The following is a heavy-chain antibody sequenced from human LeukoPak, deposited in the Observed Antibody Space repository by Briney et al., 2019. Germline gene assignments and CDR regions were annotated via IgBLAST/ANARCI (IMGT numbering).Heavy chain of an antibody. CDR2: VSSDGATT. CDR1: GFTLSNYW. Sequence: GGSQRLSCAVSGFTLSNYWIHWVRQAPGKGLVWVSLVSSDGATTTYADSVKGRFTISRDNVKSTVYLQMSSLRAEDTAVYYCARAVGGLLDYWGQGTLVTVFS. J-gene: IGHJ4*02. CDR3: ARAVGGLLDY. V-gene: IGHV3-74*01. D-gene: IGHD2-15*01.